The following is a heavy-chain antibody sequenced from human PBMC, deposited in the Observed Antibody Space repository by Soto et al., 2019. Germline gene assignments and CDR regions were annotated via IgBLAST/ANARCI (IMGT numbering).Heavy chain of an antibody. J-gene: IGHJ4*02. CDR2: ISYDGSNK. CDR3: AKDYSGYDWAYYFDY. D-gene: IGHD5-12*01. Sequence: GGSLRLSCAASGFTFSSYGMHWVRQAPGKGLEWVAVISYDGSNKYYADSVKGRFTISRDNSKNTLYLQMNSLRAEDTAVYYCAKDYSGYDWAYYFDYWGQGTLVTVSS. V-gene: IGHV3-30*18. CDR1: GFTFSSYG.